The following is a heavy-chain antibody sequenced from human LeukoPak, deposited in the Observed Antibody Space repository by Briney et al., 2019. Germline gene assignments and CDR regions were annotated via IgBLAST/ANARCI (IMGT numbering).Heavy chain of an antibody. J-gene: IGHJ3*02. V-gene: IGHV4-4*07. Sequence: PSETLSLTCTVSGDSITSYYWSWVRQPAGKRLEWIGRIYTSGSTNYNPSLKSRVTISVDTSKNQFSLKLSSVTAADTAVYYCARIQRYFDWSKTQDAFDIWGQGTMVTVSS. D-gene: IGHD3-9*01. CDR1: GDSITSYY. CDR3: ARIQRYFDWSKTQDAFDI. CDR2: IYTSGST.